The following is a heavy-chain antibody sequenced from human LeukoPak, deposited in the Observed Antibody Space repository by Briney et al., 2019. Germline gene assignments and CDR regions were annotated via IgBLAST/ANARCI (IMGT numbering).Heavy chain of an antibody. V-gene: IGHV1-69*05. J-gene: IGHJ3*02. CDR1: GGTFSSYA. D-gene: IGHD3-3*02. CDR3: ARVSFLGRQVDI. Sequence: SVKVSCKASGGTFSSYAISWVRQAPGQGLEWMGGIIPIFGTANYAQKFQGRVTMTRDTSTSTVYMELSSLRSEDTAVYYCARVSFLGRQVDIWGQGTMVTVSS. CDR2: IIPIFGTA.